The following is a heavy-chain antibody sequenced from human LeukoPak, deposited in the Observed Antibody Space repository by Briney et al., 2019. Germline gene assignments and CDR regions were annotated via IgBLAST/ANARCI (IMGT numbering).Heavy chain of an antibody. J-gene: IGHJ4*02. CDR1: GFTFSSYS. CDR3: ARDRRFLDY. V-gene: IGHV3-48*01. D-gene: IGHD3-3*01. Sequence: GGSLRLSCAASGFTFSSYSMTWVRQAPGKGLEWISYISSSSGTTIYYADSVKGRFTISRDNAKNSLYLQMNSLRAEDTAVYYCARDRRFLDYWGQGTLVTVSS. CDR2: ISSSSGTTI.